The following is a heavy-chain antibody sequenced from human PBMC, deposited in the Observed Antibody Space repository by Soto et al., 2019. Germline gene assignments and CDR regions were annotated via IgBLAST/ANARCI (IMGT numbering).Heavy chain of an antibody. V-gene: IGHV1-3*01. D-gene: IGHD6-13*01. CDR1: GYTFTSYA. CDR3: ARVVRGSSWYGDDWFDP. CDR2: INAGNGNT. Sequence: ASVKVSCKASGYTFTSYAMHWVRQAPGQRLEWMGWINAGNGNTKYSQKFQGRVTITRDTSASTAYMELSSLRSEDTAVYYCARVVRGSSWYGDDWFDPWGQGTLVTVSS. J-gene: IGHJ5*02.